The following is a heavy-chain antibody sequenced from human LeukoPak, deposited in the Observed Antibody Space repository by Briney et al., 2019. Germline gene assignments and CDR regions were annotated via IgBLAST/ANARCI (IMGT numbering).Heavy chain of an antibody. CDR1: GGTFISYA. J-gene: IGHJ5*02. Sequence: ASVKVSCKASGGTFISYAISWVRQAPGQGLEWMGGIIPIFGTANYAQKFQGRVTITADESTSTAYMELSSLRSEDTAVYYCARDGGITIFGVVIIQNWFDPWGQGTLVTVSS. V-gene: IGHV1-69*13. D-gene: IGHD3-3*01. CDR3: ARDGGITIFGVVIIQNWFDP. CDR2: IIPIFGTA.